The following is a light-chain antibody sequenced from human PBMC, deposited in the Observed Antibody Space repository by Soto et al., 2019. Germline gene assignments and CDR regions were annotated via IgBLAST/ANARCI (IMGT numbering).Light chain of an antibody. J-gene: IGKJ3*01. V-gene: IGKV1-5*01. CDR2: DAS. CDR3: QKYNSVPFT. CDR1: QSISNL. Sequence: DIQMTQSPSTLSASVGDRVTITCRASQSISNLLAWYQQNPGKVPKLLIYDASTLESGVPSRFSGTGSGTEFTLTISSLQPDDFATYYCQKYNSVPFTFGPGTKVDIK.